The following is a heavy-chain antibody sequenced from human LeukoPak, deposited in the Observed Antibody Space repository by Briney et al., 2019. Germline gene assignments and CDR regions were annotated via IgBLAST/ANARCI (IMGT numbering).Heavy chain of an antibody. CDR3: ARSTDYYDSSGYYNWFDP. Sequence: PGGSLRLSCAASGFTFSSYSMNWVRQAPGKGLEWVSSISSSSTYIYYADSVKGRFTISRDNAKNSLYLQMNSLRAEDTAVYYCARSTDYYDSSGYYNWFDPWGQGTLVTVSS. V-gene: IGHV3-21*01. CDR2: ISSSSTYI. D-gene: IGHD3-22*01. J-gene: IGHJ5*02. CDR1: GFTFSSYS.